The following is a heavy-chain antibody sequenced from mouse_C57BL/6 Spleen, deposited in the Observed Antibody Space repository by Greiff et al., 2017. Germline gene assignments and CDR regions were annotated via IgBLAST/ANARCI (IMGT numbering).Heavy chain of an antibody. J-gene: IGHJ2*01. CDR3: ARWEGNYYFDF. V-gene: IGHV1-82*01. CDR2: IYPGDGDT. CDR1: GYAFSSSW. Sequence: QVQLQQSGPELVKPGASVKISCKASGYAFSSSWMNWVKQRPGKGLEWIGRIYPGDGDTNYHGKFKGKGTLTADKSSSTAYMQRSSLTSEDSAVYFCARWEGNYYFDFWGQGTTLTVSS. D-gene: IGHD2-1*01.